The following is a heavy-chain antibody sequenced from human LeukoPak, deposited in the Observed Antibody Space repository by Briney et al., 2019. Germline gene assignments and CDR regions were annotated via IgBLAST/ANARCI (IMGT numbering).Heavy chain of an antibody. Sequence: ASVKVSCKASGGTFSSYAISWVRQAPGQGLEWMGGIIPIFGTANYAQKFQGRVTITADESTSTAYMELSSLRSEDTAVYYCARVLAAAGTDQYYFDYWGQGTLVTVSS. CDR2: IIPIFGTA. D-gene: IGHD6-13*01. CDR1: GGTFSSYA. J-gene: IGHJ4*02. V-gene: IGHV1-69*13. CDR3: ARVLAAAGTDQYYFDY.